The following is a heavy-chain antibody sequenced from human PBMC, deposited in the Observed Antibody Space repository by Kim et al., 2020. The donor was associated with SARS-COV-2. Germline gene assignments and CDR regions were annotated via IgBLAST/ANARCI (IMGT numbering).Heavy chain of an antibody. J-gene: IGHJ6*02. D-gene: IGHD1-1*01. Sequence: SVKVSCKASGGTFSSYAISWVRQAPGQGLEWMGRIIPILGIANYAQKFQGRVTITADKSTSTAYMELSSLRSEDTAVYYCARDRLGEVEMATTPYLGYGMDVWGQGTTVTVSS. CDR2: IIPILGIA. CDR3: ARDRLGEVEMATTPYLGYGMDV. CDR1: GGTFSSYA. V-gene: IGHV1-69*04.